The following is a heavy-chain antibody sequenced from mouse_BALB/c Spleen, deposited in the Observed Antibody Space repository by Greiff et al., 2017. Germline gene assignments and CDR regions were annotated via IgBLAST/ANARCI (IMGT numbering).Heavy chain of an antibody. J-gene: IGHJ4*01. CDR1: GFTFSDYY. Sequence: EVKLVESGGGLVKPGGSLKLSCAASGFTFSDYYMYWVRQTPEKRLEWVATISDGGSYTYYPDSVKGRFTISRDNAKNNLYLQMSSLKSEDTAMYYCARGVEAKGAMDYWGQGTSVTVSS. CDR3: ARGVEAKGAMDY. CDR2: ISDGGSYT. V-gene: IGHV5-4*02. D-gene: IGHD1-1*01.